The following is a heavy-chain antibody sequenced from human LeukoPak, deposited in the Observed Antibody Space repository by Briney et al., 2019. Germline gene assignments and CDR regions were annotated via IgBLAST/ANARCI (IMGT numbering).Heavy chain of an antibody. V-gene: IGHV4-39*01. CDR1: GGSISSSSYY. Sequence: SETQSLTCNVSGGSISSSSYYWGWIRQPPGKGLEWIGRIYYSGSTYYNPSLKSRVTISVDTSKNQFSLKLSSVTAADTAVYYCARLEGSGWYSTPHYDPWGQGTLVTVSS. D-gene: IGHD6-19*01. CDR2: IYYSGST. CDR3: ARLEGSGWYSTPHYDP. J-gene: IGHJ5*02.